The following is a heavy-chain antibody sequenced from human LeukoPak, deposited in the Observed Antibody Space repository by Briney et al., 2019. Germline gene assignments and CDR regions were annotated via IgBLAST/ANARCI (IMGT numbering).Heavy chain of an antibody. CDR1: GFAFSSYS. V-gene: IGHV3-21*01. Sequence: GGSLRLSCAASGFAFSSYSMNWVRQAPGKGLEWVSSISSSSSYIYYADSVKGRFTISRDNAKNSLYLQMNSLRAEDTAVYYCARVTEAPYYFDYWGQGTLVTVSS. CDR3: ARVTEAPYYFDY. CDR2: ISSSSSYI. J-gene: IGHJ4*02.